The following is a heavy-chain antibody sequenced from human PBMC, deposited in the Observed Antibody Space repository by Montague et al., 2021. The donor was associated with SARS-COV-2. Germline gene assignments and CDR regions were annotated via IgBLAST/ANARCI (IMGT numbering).Heavy chain of an antibody. D-gene: IGHD3-9*01. CDR3: ARAGTHYDDLTGHYKGNDAFHI. CDR2: IYYSGST. Sequence: SETLSLTCTVSGGSISYCYWNWIRQPPGKGLEWIGFIYYSGSTEYNPSLKSRVTISLDTSKKQLSLKVTSVTAADTAVYYCARAGTHYDDLTGHYKGNDAFHIWGQGTMVAVSS. CDR1: GGSISYCY. V-gene: IGHV4-59*01. J-gene: IGHJ3*02.